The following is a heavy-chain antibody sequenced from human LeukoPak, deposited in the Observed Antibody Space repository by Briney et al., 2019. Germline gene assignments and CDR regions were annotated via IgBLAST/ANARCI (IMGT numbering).Heavy chain of an antibody. CDR3: ARAHTAYGPPDY. J-gene: IGHJ4*02. CDR1: GGSISSSSYY. D-gene: IGHD4-17*01. Sequence: SETLSLTCTVSGGSISSSSYYWGWIRQPPGKGLEWIGSIYYSGSTYYNPSLKSRVTISVDTSKNQFSLKLSSVTAADTAVYYCARAHTAYGPPDYWGQGTLVTVSS. V-gene: IGHV4-39*07. CDR2: IYYSGST.